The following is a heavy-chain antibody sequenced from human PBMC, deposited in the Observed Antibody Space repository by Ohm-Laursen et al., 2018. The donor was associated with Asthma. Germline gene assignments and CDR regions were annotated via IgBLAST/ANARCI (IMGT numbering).Heavy chain of an antibody. CDR1: GFTFSSYS. V-gene: IGHV3-48*01. CDR3: ARDVMEWYLPAFDF. J-gene: IGHJ4*02. Sequence: GSLRLSCTASGFTFSSYSMNWVRQAPGKGLEWVSYVSSSSSTIYYADSVKGRFTISRDNAKNTLYLQMNSLRPDDTAVYYCARDVMEWYLPAFDFWGQGTLVTVSS. D-gene: IGHD3-3*01. CDR2: VSSSSSTI.